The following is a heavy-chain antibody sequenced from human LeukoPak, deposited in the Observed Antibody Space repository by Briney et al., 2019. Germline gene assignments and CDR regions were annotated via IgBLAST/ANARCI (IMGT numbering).Heavy chain of an antibody. D-gene: IGHD3-10*01. CDR2: IHYSGST. J-gene: IGHJ5*02. Sequence: SETLSLTCTVSGGSIRNYNNYWGWIRQPPGKGLDLLGYIHYSGSTYYNPSLKSRVTISLDRPKNQFSLKLTSVTAADTAVYYCARVNYYGSGSYLWFDPWGHGTLVTVSS. CDR1: GGSIRNYNNY. CDR3: ARVNYYGSGSYLWFDP. V-gene: IGHV4-30-2*01.